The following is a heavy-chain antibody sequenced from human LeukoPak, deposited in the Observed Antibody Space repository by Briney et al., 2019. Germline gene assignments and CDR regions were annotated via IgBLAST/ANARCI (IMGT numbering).Heavy chain of an antibody. CDR1: GGSISSYY. Sequence: PSETLSLTCTVSGGSISSYYWSWIRQPPGKGLEWIGYTYYSGSTNYNPSLKSRVTISVDTSKNQFSLKLSSVTAADTAVYYCAREPTYHDAFDIWGQGTMVTVSS. V-gene: IGHV4-59*12. CDR2: TYYSGST. D-gene: IGHD1-26*01. CDR3: AREPTYHDAFDI. J-gene: IGHJ3*02.